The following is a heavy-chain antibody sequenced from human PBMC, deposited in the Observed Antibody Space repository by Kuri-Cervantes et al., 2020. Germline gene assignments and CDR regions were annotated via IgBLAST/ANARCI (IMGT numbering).Heavy chain of an antibody. CDR3: VRDPRNWAY. J-gene: IGHJ4*02. Sequence: GGSLRLSCAASGFTFSSYAMSWVRQAPGQGLEWVSAIGGSGDNTYYADSVKGRFTISRDNSKNTLYLQMNSLRAEDTAVYYCVRDPRNWAYWGQGTLVTVSS. V-gene: IGHV3-23*01. CDR1: GFTFSSYA. CDR2: IGGSGDNT. D-gene: IGHD7-27*01.